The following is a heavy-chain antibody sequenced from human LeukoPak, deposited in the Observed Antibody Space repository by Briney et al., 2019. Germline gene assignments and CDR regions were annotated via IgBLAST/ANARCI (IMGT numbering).Heavy chain of an antibody. Sequence: SATLSLTCAVSAYSISSGYYWGWIRQPPGKRLEWIGRIYHSGSTYYNPSLKSRVTISVDTSKNQFSLKLSSVTAADTAVYYCARWRGDIVVVPAAMHWFDPWGQGTLVTVSS. CDR1: AYSISSGYY. J-gene: IGHJ5*02. CDR3: ARWRGDIVVVPAAMHWFDP. D-gene: IGHD2-2*01. V-gene: IGHV4-38-2*01. CDR2: IYHSGST.